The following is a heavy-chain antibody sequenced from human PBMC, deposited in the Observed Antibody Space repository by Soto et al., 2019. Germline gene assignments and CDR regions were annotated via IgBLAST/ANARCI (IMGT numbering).Heavy chain of an antibody. CDR3: AGFIGSGSYGDY. J-gene: IGHJ4*02. V-gene: IGHV1-3*01. D-gene: IGHD3-10*01. Sequence: QVQLVQSGAEVKKPGASVKVSCKASGYTFTSYAMHWVRQAPGQRLEWMGWINAGNGNTKYSQKFQVRVTITRDTSASTAYMELSSLRSEDTAVYYCAGFIGSGSYGDYWGQGTLVTVSS. CDR2: INAGNGNT. CDR1: GYTFTSYA.